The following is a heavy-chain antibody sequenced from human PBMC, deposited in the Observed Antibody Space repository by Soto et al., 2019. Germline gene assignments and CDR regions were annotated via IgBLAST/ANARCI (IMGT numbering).Heavy chain of an antibody. CDR1: GGTFSTYP. Sequence: ASVKVSCKASGGTFSTYPINWVRQAPGQGLEWMGGIIPLFGTTNYAQKFKGRVTITADESTSTAYMELSRLTSDDTAVYYCAWAGPTPIFNHWGQGALVTVSS. J-gene: IGHJ4*02. CDR2: IIPLFGTT. V-gene: IGHV1-69*13. D-gene: IGHD3-3*01. CDR3: AWAGPTPIFNH.